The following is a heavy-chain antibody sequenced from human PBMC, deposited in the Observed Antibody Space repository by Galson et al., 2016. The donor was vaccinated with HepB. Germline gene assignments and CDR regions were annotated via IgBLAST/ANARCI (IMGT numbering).Heavy chain of an antibody. CDR3: AGFDLGGCGTGICSQ. D-gene: IGHD2-15*01. J-gene: IGHJ4*02. V-gene: IGHV4-4*02. CDR1: GASLSINNW. Sequence: SETLSLTCAVSGASLSINNWWSWVRQTPGKGREWIGEIYHSGDSNYTPSRKSPVNISVDKSKNQFSLKLSSVTAADTAVYYCAGFDLGGCGTGICSQWGQGSLVTVSA. CDR2: IYHSGDS.